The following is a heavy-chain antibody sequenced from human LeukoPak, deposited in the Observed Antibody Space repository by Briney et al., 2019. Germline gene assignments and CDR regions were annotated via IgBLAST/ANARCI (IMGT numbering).Heavy chain of an antibody. V-gene: IGHV4-59*08. CDR1: GGSISSYY. CDR2: IYYSGST. D-gene: IGHD6-13*01. Sequence: SETLSLTCTVSGGSISSYYWSWIRQPPGKGLEWIGYIYYSGSTNYNPSLKSRVTISVDTSKNQFSLKLSSVTAADTAVYYCASHLGKSAASPFDYWGQGTLVTVSS. CDR3: ASHLGKSAASPFDY. J-gene: IGHJ4*02.